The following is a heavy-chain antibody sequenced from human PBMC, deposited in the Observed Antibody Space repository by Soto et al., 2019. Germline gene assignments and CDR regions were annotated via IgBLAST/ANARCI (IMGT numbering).Heavy chain of an antibody. V-gene: IGHV3-30*02. CDR1: GFTFRNYG. J-gene: IGHJ5*01. D-gene: IGHD1-26*01. CDR2: IQYDGSKK. CDR3: AKDLEVVGANRWGYDS. Sequence: GGSLRLSCEASGFTFRNYGMHWVRQTPVKGLEWVAGIQYDGSKKYYAESVKGRFTISRDNSKNTLYLEIDSLRAEDTAVYYCAKDLEVVGANRWGYDSWGQGTLVTSPQ.